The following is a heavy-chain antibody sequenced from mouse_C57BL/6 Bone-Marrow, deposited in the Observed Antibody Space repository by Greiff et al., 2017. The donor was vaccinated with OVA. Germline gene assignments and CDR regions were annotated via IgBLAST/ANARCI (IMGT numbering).Heavy chain of an antibody. J-gene: IGHJ2*01. CDR2: IDPSDSYT. CDR1: GYTFTSYW. V-gene: IGHV1-69*01. Sequence: VQLQQPGAELVMPGASVKLSCKASGYTFTSYWMHWVKQRPGQGLEWIGEIDPSDSYTNYTQKFTGKSTLTVDKSSSTAYMQLSSLTSEDSAVYYCARKATTVVNVDYWGQGTTLTVSS. CDR3: ARKATTVVNVDY. D-gene: IGHD1-1*01.